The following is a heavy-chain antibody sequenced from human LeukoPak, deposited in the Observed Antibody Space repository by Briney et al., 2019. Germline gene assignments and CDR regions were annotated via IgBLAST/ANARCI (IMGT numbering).Heavy chain of an antibody. Sequence: ASVKVSCKASGYTFTSYGIGWVRQAPGRGLEWMGWINTYNGNTHYAQKLQGRVTMTTDTATSTAYMELRSLRSDDTAAYYCARDAPGLAYYYGLDVWGQGTTVTVSS. V-gene: IGHV1-18*01. CDR2: INTYNGNT. D-gene: IGHD3-10*01. J-gene: IGHJ6*02. CDR1: GYTFTSYG. CDR3: ARDAPGLAYYYGLDV.